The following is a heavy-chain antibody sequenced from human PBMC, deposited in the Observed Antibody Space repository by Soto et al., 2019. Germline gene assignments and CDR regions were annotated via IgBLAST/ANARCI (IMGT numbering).Heavy chain of an antibody. D-gene: IGHD3-16*01. CDR3: ARDDSYGWSGESLDV. CDR2: IDQSGGT. CDR1: GDSLRGQS. V-gene: IGHV4-34*01. J-gene: IGHJ6*02. Sequence: SETLSLTCAVVGDSLRGQSWNWIRQSPGKGLEWIGEIDQSGGTNYNPSLKSRAIISDDTSKNQFSLTLTSVTAADTAVYYCARDDSYGWSGESLDVWGQGTTATVSS.